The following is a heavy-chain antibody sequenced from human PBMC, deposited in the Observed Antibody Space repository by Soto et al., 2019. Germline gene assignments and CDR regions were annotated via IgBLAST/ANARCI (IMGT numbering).Heavy chain of an antibody. D-gene: IGHD6-13*01. CDR1: GFTFGDYA. J-gene: IGHJ6*02. Sequence: GGSLRLSCTASGFTFGDYAMSWVRQAPGKGLEWVGFIRSTAYGGTTEYAASVKGRFTISRDDTKSIAYLQMNSLKTEDTAVYYCTSGAGYSSSWRYYYYGMDVWGQGTTVTVS. CDR3: TSGAGYSSSWRYYYYGMDV. CDR2: IRSTAYGGTT. V-gene: IGHV3-49*04.